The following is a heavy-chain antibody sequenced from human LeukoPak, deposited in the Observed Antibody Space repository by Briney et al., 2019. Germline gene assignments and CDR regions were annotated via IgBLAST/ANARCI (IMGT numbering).Heavy chain of an antibody. CDR2: ISAYNGNT. CDR3: ARGRRYYDFWSGAENYYYYGMDV. CDR1: GYSFTSYG. D-gene: IGHD3-3*01. J-gene: IGHJ6*02. Sequence: GESLKISCKGSGYSFTSYGISWVRQAPGQGLEWMGWISAYNGNTNYAQKLQGRVTMTTDTSTSTAYMELRSLRSDDTAVYYCARGRRYYDFWSGAENYYYYGMDVWGQGTTVTVSS. V-gene: IGHV1-18*01.